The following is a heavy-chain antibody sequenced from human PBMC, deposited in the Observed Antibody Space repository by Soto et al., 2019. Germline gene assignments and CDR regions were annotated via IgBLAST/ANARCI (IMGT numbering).Heavy chain of an antibody. Sequence: GSLRLSCAASGFSFGSYAMHWVRQAPGKGLEWLTVIWYDGSNKYYANSVKDRFTISRDNSRNTLYLQMNSLRAEDTAIYYCARGAISARPDYWGQGTRVTVSS. V-gene: IGHV3-33*01. CDR3: ARGAISARPDY. J-gene: IGHJ4*02. CDR1: GFSFGSYA. CDR2: IWYDGSNK. D-gene: IGHD6-6*01.